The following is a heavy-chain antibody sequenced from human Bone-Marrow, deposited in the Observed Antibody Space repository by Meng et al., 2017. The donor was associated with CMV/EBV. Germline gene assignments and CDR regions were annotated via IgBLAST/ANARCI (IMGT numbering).Heavy chain of an antibody. V-gene: IGHV3-66*01. CDR3: TGSKTGNFPSGNAFDI. D-gene: IGHD3-10*01. CDR1: GFTVSSNY. Sequence: GGSLRLSCAASGFTVSSNYMSWVRQAPGKGLEWVSVIYSGGSTYYADSVKGRFTISRDNSKNTLYLQMDSLRAGDTAIYYCTGSKTGNFPSGNAFDIWGQGTMVTVSS. CDR2: IYSGGST. J-gene: IGHJ3*02.